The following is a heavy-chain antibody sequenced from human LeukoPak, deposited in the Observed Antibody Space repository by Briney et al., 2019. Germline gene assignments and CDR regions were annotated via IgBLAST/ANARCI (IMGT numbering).Heavy chain of an antibody. Sequence: PGGSLRLSCAASGFTFSDYHMTWLRQAPGKGLEWVSYISNTDDSINYADSVSGRFTIYRDNAKSSVHLQMNSLRVEDTAVYYCARAPAVYFFYIDVWGEGTTVTVSS. CDR2: ISNTDDSI. J-gene: IGHJ6*03. D-gene: IGHD4-17*01. CDR3: ARAPAVYFFYIDV. V-gene: IGHV3-11*04. CDR1: GFTFSDYH.